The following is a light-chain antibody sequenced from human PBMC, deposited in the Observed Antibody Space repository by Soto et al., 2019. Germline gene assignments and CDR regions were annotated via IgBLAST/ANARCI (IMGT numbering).Light chain of an antibody. Sequence: EIVLTQSPGTLSLSPGERATLSCRASRSVGSSYLAWFQQKPGQAPWLLIYGASTRATDIPDMCSGSGSGTDFNLAITRLEPEDFAVYYCQQYGSPLWTLSQVTKVEIK. CDR1: RSVGSSY. J-gene: IGKJ1*01. CDR3: QQYGSPLWT. V-gene: IGKV3-20*01. CDR2: GAS.